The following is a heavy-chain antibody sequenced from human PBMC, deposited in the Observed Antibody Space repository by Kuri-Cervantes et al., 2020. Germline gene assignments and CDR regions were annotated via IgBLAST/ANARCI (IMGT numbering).Heavy chain of an antibody. Sequence: SETLSLTCAVYGESLSVYYWSWIRQPPGKGLEWIGEINHSGSTNYNPSLKSRVTVSVDTSKKQFSVKLTSVTAADTAVYYCVREIVGGGGDAWGRGTLVTVSS. D-gene: IGHD2-15*01. J-gene: IGHJ5*02. V-gene: IGHV4-34*01. CDR2: INHSGST. CDR1: GESLSVYY. CDR3: VREIVGGGGDA.